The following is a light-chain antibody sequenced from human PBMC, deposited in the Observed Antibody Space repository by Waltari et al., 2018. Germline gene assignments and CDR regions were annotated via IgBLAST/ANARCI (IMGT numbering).Light chain of an antibody. J-gene: IGKJ2*03. Sequence: EIELTQSPATLSASPGERVTLSCRASQGISNNLVWYQHKPGKSPRLLIYGASARATGVPERFSGSGYRTEFTLTISSLQSEDFAVYYCQHYNNRPPYSFGQGTKLDIK. V-gene: IGKV3-15*01. CDR1: QGISNN. CDR3: QHYNNRPPYS. CDR2: GAS.